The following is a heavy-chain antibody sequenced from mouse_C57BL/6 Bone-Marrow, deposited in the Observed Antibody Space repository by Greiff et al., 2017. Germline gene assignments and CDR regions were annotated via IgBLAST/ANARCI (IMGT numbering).Heavy chain of an antibody. D-gene: IGHD2-10*01. CDR2: INPSTGGT. Sequence: VQLQQSGPELVKPGASVKISCKASGYSFTGYYMNWVKQSPEKSLEWIGEINPSTGGTTYNQKFKAKATLTVDKSSSTAYMQLKSLTSEDSAVYYCARDLLWYPAYWGQGTLVTVSA. J-gene: IGHJ3*01. CDR1: GYSFTGYY. V-gene: IGHV1-42*01. CDR3: ARDLLWYPAY.